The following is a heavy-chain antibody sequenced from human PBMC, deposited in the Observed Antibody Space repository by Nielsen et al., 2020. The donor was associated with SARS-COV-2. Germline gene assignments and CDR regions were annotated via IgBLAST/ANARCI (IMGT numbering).Heavy chain of an antibody. V-gene: IGHV3-23*01. CDR2: ISGSGGST. D-gene: IGHD2-15*01. J-gene: IGHJ6*02. CDR1: GFTFSSYA. Sequence: GESLKISCAASGFTFSSYAMSWVHQSPGKGLEWVSAISGSGGSTYYADSVKGRFTISRDNSKNTLYLQMNSLRAEDTAVYYCAKRGRSGGSLLVSYYYYYGMDVWGQGTTVTVSS. CDR3: AKRGRSGGSLLVSYYYYYGMDV.